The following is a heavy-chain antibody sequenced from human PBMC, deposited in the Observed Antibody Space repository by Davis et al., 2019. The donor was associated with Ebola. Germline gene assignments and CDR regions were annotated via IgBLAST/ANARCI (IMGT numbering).Heavy chain of an antibody. CDR2: IYYSGST. V-gene: IGHV4-61*03. D-gene: IGHD3-22*01. CDR3: ARGEVSFFYDSSGSYGAGSFYGLDV. J-gene: IGHJ6*02. Sequence: MPSETLSLTCTVSGGSISSSSYYWSWIRQPPGKGLEWIGYIYYSGSTNYNPSLKSRVTISVDTSKNHVSLRLSSVTAADTAVYYCARGEVSFFYDSSGSYGAGSFYGLDVWGQGTTVTVSS. CDR1: GGSISSSSYY.